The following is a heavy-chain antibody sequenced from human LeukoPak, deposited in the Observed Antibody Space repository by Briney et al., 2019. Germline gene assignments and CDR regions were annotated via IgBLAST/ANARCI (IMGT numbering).Heavy chain of an antibody. Sequence: SETLSLTCTVSGGSISSGGYYWSWIRQHPGKGLEWIGYIYYSGSTDYNPSLKSRFTMSVDTSKNQFSLKLSSVTAADTAVYYCASADYDMAYDIWGQGTMVTVSS. J-gene: IGHJ3*02. CDR3: ASADYDMAYDI. CDR2: IYYSGST. CDR1: GGSISSGGYY. V-gene: IGHV4-31*03. D-gene: IGHD3-9*01.